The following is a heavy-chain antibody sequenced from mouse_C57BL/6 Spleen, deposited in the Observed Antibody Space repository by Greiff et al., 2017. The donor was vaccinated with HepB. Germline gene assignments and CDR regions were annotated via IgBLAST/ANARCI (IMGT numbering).Heavy chain of an antibody. CDR2: IDPSDSYT. D-gene: IGHD4-1*01. Sequence: QVQLQQPGAELVRPGTSVKLSCKASGYTFTSYWMHWVKQRPGQGLEWIGVIDPSDSYTNYNQKFKGKAALTVDTSSSTAYMQLSSLTSEDSAVYYCARRSRLGQDYFDYWGQGTTLTVSS. CDR3: ARRSRLGQDYFDY. CDR1: GYTFTSYW. J-gene: IGHJ2*01. V-gene: IGHV1-59*01.